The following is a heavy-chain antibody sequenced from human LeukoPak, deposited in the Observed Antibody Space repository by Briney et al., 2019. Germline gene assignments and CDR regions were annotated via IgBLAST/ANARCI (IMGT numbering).Heavy chain of an antibody. J-gene: IGHJ4*02. V-gene: IGHV1-8*02. D-gene: IGHD1-7*01. CDR3: ARGLGLRTTR. CDR1: GGTFSSYA. Sequence: ASVKVSCKASGGTFSSYAISWVRQAPGQGLEWMGWMNPNSGNTGYAQKFQGRVTMTRNTSISTAYMELSSLRSEDTAVYYCARGLGLRTTRWGQGTLVTVSS. CDR2: MNPNSGNT.